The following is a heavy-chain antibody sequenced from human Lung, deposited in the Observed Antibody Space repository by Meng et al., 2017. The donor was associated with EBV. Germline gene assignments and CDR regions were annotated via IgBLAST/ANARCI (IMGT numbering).Heavy chain of an antibody. Sequence: RLQESGPGLARPSETLSLPCTVSGGSISSGGYSWGGIRKDRGKGLEWIGYIYSPGSSFYNPSLKSRVKISVDTSKNQFSLILSSVTTADTAVYYCANAGRFGESLGDYWGQGTLVTVSS. CDR2: IYSPGSS. D-gene: IGHD3-10*01. J-gene: IGHJ4*02. V-gene: IGHV4-31*02. CDR1: GGSISSGGYS. CDR3: ANAGRFGESLGDY.